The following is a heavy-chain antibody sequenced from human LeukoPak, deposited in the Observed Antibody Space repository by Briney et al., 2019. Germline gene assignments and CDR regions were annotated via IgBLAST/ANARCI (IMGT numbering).Heavy chain of an antibody. CDR2: ISGSGGST. J-gene: IGHJ4*02. D-gene: IGHD6-13*01. CDR1: GFTFNSYA. CDR3: AKFQASWSKPFDY. Sequence: PGGSLRLSCVASGFTFNSYAMYWVRQAPGKGLEWVSAISGSGGSTYYADSVKGRFTISRDNSKNTLYLQMNSLRAEDTAVYYCAKFQASWSKPFDYWGQGTLVTVSS. V-gene: IGHV3-23*01.